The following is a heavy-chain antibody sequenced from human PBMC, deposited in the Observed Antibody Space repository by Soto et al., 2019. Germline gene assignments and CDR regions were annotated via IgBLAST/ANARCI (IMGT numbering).Heavy chain of an antibody. J-gene: IGHJ4*02. CDR1: GFTFDDYA. D-gene: IGHD3-22*01. V-gene: IGHV3-9*01. CDR2: ISWNSGSI. Sequence: GGSLRLSCAASGFTFDDYAMHWVRQAPGKGLEWVSGISWNSGSIGYADSVKGRFTISRDNAKNSLYLQMNSLRAEDTALYYCAKDPHYYDSSGYYPVAYYFDYWGQGTLVTVSS. CDR3: AKDPHYYDSSGYYPVAYYFDY.